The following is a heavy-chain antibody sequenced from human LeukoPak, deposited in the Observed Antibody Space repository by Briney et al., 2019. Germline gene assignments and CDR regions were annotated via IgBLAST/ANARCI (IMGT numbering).Heavy chain of an antibody. CDR3: AKSSGSSWYGDWFDP. CDR1: GFIFSNYG. V-gene: IGHV3-30*02. Sequence: GGSLRLSCAASGFIFSNYGMHWVRHAPGKGLQWVAFIRYDGSNKCYADSVKGRFTISRDNSKNTLYLQMNSLRPEDTAVYYCAKSSGSSWYGDWFDPWGQGTLVTVSS. D-gene: IGHD6-13*01. CDR2: IRYDGSNK. J-gene: IGHJ5*02.